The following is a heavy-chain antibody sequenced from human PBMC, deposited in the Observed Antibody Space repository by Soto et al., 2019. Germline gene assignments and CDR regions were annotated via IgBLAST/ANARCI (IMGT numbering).Heavy chain of an antibody. Sequence: EVQLVESGGGLVQPGGSLRLSCAASGFTFSSYSMNWVRQAPGKGLEWVSYISSSSNTIYYADSVKGRFTISRDNAKNSLYLQMNSLRDEDTAVYYCAREIPSRGAGWFDTWGQGTLVTVSS. V-gene: IGHV3-48*02. J-gene: IGHJ5*02. D-gene: IGHD3-10*01. CDR1: GFTFSSYS. CDR3: AREIPSRGAGWFDT. CDR2: ISSSSNTI.